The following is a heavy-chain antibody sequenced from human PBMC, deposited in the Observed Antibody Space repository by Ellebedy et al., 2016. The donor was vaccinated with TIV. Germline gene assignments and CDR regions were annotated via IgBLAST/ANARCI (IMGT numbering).Heavy chain of an antibody. J-gene: IGHJ4*02. D-gene: IGHD3-22*01. CDR1: GFTFGSFA. Sequence: GGSLRLSCAASGFTFGSFAMHWVRQAPGKGLEWLSVISGDGSSTYHADSVKGRFTITRANSKNTLYLQVNRLRTEDTAVYYCAKGTSSGFNYDRVGFEYWGQGILVTVSS. V-gene: IGHV3-23*01. CDR2: ISGDGSST. CDR3: AKGTSSGFNYDRVGFEY.